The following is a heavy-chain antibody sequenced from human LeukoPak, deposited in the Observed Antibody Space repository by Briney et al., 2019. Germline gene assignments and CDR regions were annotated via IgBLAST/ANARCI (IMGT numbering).Heavy chain of an antibody. D-gene: IGHD3-3*01. J-gene: IGHJ4*02. CDR1: GGSFSGYY. Sequence: SETLSLTCAVYGGSFSGYYWSWIRQPPGKGLEWIGEINHSGSTNYNPSLKSRVTISVDTSKNQFSLKLSSVTAADTAVYYCARGLRYDFWSGYSGGFDSWGQGTLATVSS. CDR2: INHSGST. V-gene: IGHV4-34*01. CDR3: ARGLRYDFWSGYSGGFDS.